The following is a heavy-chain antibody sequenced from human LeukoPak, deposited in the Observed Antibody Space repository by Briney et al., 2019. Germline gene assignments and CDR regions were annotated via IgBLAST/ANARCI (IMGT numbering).Heavy chain of an antibody. CDR2: ISYDGSNK. V-gene: IGHV3-30-3*01. CDR3: ATYTTVTTKSDY. J-gene: IGHJ4*02. CDR1: GFTFSSYA. D-gene: IGHD4-17*01. Sequence: GGSLRLSCAASGFTFSSYAMHWVRQAPGKGLEWVAVISYDGSNKYYADSVKGRFTISRDNSKNTLYLQMNSLRAEDTAVYYCATYTTVTTKSDYWGQGTLVTVSS.